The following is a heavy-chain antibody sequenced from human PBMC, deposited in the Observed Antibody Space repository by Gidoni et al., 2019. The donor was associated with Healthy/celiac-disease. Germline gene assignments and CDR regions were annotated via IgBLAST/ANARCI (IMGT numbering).Heavy chain of an antibody. V-gene: IGHV4-39*01. CDR1: GGTISSSSYY. D-gene: IGHD6-6*01. CDR2: IYYSGST. J-gene: IGHJ4*02. Sequence: QLQLQESGPGLVKPSETLSLTCTVSGGTISSSSYYWGWIRQPPGKGLEWIGSIYYSGSTYYNPSLKSRVTISVDTSKNQFSLKLSSVTAADTAVYYCARLWGSSSEIDYWGQGTLVTVSS. CDR3: ARLWGSSSEIDY.